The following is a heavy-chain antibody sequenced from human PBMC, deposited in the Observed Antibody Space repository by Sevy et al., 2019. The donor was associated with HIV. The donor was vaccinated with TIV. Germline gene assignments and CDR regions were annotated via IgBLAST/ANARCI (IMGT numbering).Heavy chain of an antibody. CDR1: GFTFSSYW. CDR2: IKQDGSEK. V-gene: IGHV3-7*03. J-gene: IGHJ6*02. Sequence: GGSLRLSCVASGFTFSSYWMSWVRQAPGKGLEWVANIKQDGSEKYYVDSVKGRFTISRDNAKNSLYLQMNSLRAEDTAVYYCASYYDDYYYYYGMDVWGQGTTVTVSS. CDR3: ASYYDDYYYYYGMDV. D-gene: IGHD3-3*01.